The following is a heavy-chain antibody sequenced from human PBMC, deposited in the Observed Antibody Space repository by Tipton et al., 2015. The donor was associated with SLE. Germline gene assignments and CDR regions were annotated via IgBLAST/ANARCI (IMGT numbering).Heavy chain of an antibody. CDR2: ISYDGSNK. V-gene: IGHV3-30*03. D-gene: IGHD6-13*01. CDR1: GFTFSSYD. J-gene: IGHJ4*02. CDR3: ARSAAPDY. Sequence: RSLRLSCAASGFTFSSYDIHWVRQAPGKGLEWVAVISYDGSNKYYADSVKGRFTISRDNSKNTLYLQMNSLRAEDTAVYYCARSAAPDYWGQGTLVTVSS.